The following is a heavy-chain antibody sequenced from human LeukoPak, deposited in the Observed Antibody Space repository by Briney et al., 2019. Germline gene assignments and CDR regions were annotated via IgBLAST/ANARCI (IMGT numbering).Heavy chain of an antibody. CDR1: GFMFSDYY. D-gene: IGHD1-26*01. V-gene: IGHV3-11*06. CDR2: ISVGSSST. Sequence: VGSLRLSCAASGFMFSDYYMSWSRQAPGKGLGWGSYISVGSSSTNYADSVKGRFTITRDKDKNSLYLQMHSLSAEDTAVYYCARNGTYDYLDYWGQGTLVTVSS. J-gene: IGHJ4*02. CDR3: ARNGTYDYLDY.